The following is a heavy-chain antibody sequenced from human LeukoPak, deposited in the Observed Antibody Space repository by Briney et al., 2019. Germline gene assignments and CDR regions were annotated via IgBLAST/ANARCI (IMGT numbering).Heavy chain of an antibody. V-gene: IGHV3-7*05. CDR3: AGALGAHYFDY. J-gene: IGHJ4*02. CDR2: INQYGSEK. D-gene: IGHD1-26*01. CDR1: GFSFSSYW. Sequence: GGSLRLSCAASGFSFSSYWMSGVRQAPGKGLEWVANINQYGSEKYYVDSVKGRFTISRDNAKNSLYVQMNSLRAEDTAVYYCAGALGAHYFDYWGRGTLVTVSS.